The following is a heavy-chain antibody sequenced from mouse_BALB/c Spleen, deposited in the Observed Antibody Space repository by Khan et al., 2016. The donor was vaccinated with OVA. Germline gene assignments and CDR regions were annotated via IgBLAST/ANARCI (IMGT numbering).Heavy chain of an antibody. J-gene: IGHJ2*01. D-gene: IGHD2-14*01. CDR2: ISYSDST. Sequence: VQLKESGPSLVKPSQTLSLTCSVTGDSITSGYWNWIRRFPGNKLEYMGYISYSDSTFYNPSLKSRISITRDTSKNQYYLQLNSVTTEDTAIYYCARWNYRYDGYFDYWGQGTTLTVSS. CDR1: GDSITSGY. V-gene: IGHV3-8*02. CDR3: ARWNYRYDGYFDY.